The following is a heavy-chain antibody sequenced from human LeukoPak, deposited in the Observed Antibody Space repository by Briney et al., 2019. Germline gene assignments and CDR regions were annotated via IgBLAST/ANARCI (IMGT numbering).Heavy chain of an antibody. CDR1: GFTFSKYW. Sequence: PGGSLRLSCVASGFTFSKYWMTWVRQAPGKGLAWVANIKQDGSAKYYMDSVNGRFAISRDNAKNSLYLRMNSLGAEDTAVYYCARVNPLVAPGALDIWGQGTMVAVSS. V-gene: IGHV3-7*01. CDR3: ARVNPLVAPGALDI. J-gene: IGHJ3*02. D-gene: IGHD5-12*01. CDR2: IKQDGSAK.